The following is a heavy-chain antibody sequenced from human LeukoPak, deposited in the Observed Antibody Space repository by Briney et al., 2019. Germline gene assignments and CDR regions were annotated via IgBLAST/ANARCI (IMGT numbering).Heavy chain of an antibody. Sequence: SETLSLACTVSGGSISSYYWSWIRRPPGKGLEWIGYIYYSGTTNYNPSLKSRVTISVDTSKNQFSLKLSSVTAADTAVYYCARGVYIAAAQYAYWGQGTLVTVSS. J-gene: IGHJ4*02. CDR3: ARGVYIAAAQYAY. V-gene: IGHV4-59*01. D-gene: IGHD6-13*01. CDR1: GGSISSYY. CDR2: IYYSGTT.